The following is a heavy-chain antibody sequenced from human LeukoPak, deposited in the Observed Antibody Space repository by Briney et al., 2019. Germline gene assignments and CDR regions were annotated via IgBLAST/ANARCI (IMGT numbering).Heavy chain of an antibody. CDR1: GGSISSYY. CDR3: ARVSTSAVNYYYYYYMDV. V-gene: IGHV4-4*07. CDR2: IYTSGST. J-gene: IGHJ6*03. Sequence: SETLSLTCTVSGGSISSYYWSWIRQPAGKGLEWIGRIYTSGSTNYNPSLKSRATMSVDTSKNQFSLKLSSVTAADTAVYYCARVSTSAVNYYYYYYMDVWGKGTTVTVSS. D-gene: IGHD2-2*01.